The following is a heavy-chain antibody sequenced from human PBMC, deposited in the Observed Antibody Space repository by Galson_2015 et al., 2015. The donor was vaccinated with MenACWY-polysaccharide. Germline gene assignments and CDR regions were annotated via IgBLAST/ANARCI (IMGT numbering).Heavy chain of an antibody. CDR2: ISYDATNK. CDR3: AGEECSRTACSGMDV. CDR1: GFSFSSFA. J-gene: IGHJ6*01. Sequence: SLRLSCAASGFSFSSFAMHWVRQAPGKGLDWVAVISYDATNKFYADSVKGRFTVSRDNSENTVLLEMNSLRAEDTATYYCAGEECSRTACSGMDVWGQGTTVTVSS. D-gene: IGHD2-2*01. V-gene: IGHV3-30-3*01.